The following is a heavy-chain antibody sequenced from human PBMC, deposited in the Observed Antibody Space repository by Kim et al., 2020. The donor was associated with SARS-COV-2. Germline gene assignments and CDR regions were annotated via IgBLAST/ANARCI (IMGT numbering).Heavy chain of an antibody. Sequence: YTPAPKRRITLSKPTSKNQFPLKLGSVTAADTAVYYCAREGRGGYGFFDYWGQGTLVTVSS. CDR3: AREGRGGYGFFDY. D-gene: IGHD5-12*01. V-gene: IGHV4-30-2*05. J-gene: IGHJ4*02.